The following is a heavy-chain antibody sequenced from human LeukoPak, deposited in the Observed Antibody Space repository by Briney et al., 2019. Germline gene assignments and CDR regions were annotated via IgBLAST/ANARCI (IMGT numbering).Heavy chain of an antibody. D-gene: IGHD6-6*01. V-gene: IGHV4-34*01. CDR3: ARGTGIAARRVWFDP. Sequence: SETLSLTCAVYGGSFSGYYWSLIRQPPGKGLEWIGEINHSGSTNYNPSLKSRVTISVDTSKNQFSLKLSSVTAADTAVYYCARGTGIAARRVWFDPWGQGTLVTVSS. J-gene: IGHJ5*02. CDR1: GGSFSGYY. CDR2: INHSGST.